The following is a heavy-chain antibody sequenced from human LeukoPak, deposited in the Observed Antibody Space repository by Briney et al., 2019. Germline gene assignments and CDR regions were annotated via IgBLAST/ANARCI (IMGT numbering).Heavy chain of an antibody. CDR3: ARHEGPRGGMATTP. D-gene: IGHD5-24*01. J-gene: IGHJ5*02. CDR2: MYYSGST. V-gene: IGHV4-59*08. CDR1: GDSISSYY. Sequence: SETLSLTCTVSGDSISSYYWSWIRQPSGKGLEWIGYMYYSGSTNYNPSLKSRVTISVDTSKNQFSLKLSSVTAADTAVYYCARHEGPRGGMATTPWGQGTLVTVSS.